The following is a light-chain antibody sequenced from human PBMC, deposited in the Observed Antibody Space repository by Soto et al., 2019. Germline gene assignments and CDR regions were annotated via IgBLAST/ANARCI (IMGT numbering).Light chain of an antibody. Sequence: EIVLTQSPGTLSLSPGERATLSCRASQSVSSSYLAWYQQKAGQAPRLLIYGASNRATGIPDRFSGSGSGTEFTLTISSLQPEDFAVYYCQQYYNWPRTFGQGTKV. CDR3: QQYYNWPRT. CDR1: QSVSSSY. J-gene: IGKJ1*01. CDR2: GAS. V-gene: IGKV3-20*01.